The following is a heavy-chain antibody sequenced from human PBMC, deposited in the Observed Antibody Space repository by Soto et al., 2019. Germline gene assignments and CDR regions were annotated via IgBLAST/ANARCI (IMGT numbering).Heavy chain of an antibody. D-gene: IGHD4-17*01. V-gene: IGHV3-23*01. Sequence: GGSLRLSCTASGFTFNNYAMTWVRQAPGKGLEWVSTISGSSTTTYYADSVKGRFTISRDNSKDTPYLQMNSLRAEDTAVYYCAKDLYGDFDYWGQGTLVTVSS. J-gene: IGHJ4*02. CDR1: GFTFNNYA. CDR3: AKDLYGDFDY. CDR2: ISGSSTTT.